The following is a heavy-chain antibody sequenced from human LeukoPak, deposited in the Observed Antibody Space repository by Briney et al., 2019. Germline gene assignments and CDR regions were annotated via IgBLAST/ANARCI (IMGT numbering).Heavy chain of an antibody. CDR2: ISGSGGST. J-gene: IGHJ5*02. D-gene: IGHD1-7*01. CDR1: GFTFSSYA. Sequence: SGGSLRLSCAASGFTFSSYAMSWVRQAPGKGLEWVSAISGSGGSTYYADSVKGRFTISRDNSKNTLYLQMNSLRAEDTAVYYCAKSFHNWNSGGNWFDPWGQGPLVTVSS. CDR3: AKSFHNWNSGGNWFDP. V-gene: IGHV3-23*01.